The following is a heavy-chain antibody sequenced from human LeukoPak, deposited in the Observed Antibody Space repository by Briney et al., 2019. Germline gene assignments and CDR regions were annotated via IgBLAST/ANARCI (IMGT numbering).Heavy chain of an antibody. CDR2: IYTSGST. J-gene: IGHJ6*03. V-gene: IGHV4-61*02. CDR1: GGSISSGSYY. Sequence: TSETLSLTCTVSGGSISSGSYYWSWIRQPAGKGLEWIGRIYTSGSTNYNPSLKSRVTISVDTSKNQFSLKLSSVTAADTAVHYCARELVRNIVVVPAAMEEYGGLGYYYYMDVWGKGTTVTVSS. D-gene: IGHD2-2*01. CDR3: ARELVRNIVVVPAAMEEYGGLGYYYYMDV.